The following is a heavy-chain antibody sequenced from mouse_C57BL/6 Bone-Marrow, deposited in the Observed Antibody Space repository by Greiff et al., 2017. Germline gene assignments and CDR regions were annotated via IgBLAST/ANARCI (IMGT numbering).Heavy chain of an antibody. J-gene: IGHJ4*01. D-gene: IGHD1-1*01. CDR3: ASLCSSPRAMDY. Sequence: VQLQQPGAELVMPGASVKLSCKASGYTFTSYWMHWVKQRPGQGLEWIGEIDPSDSYTNYNQKFKGKSTLTVDKSSSTAYMQLSSLTSEDAAVYYCASLCSSPRAMDYWGQGTSVTVSS. V-gene: IGHV1-69*01. CDR2: IDPSDSYT. CDR1: GYTFTSYW.